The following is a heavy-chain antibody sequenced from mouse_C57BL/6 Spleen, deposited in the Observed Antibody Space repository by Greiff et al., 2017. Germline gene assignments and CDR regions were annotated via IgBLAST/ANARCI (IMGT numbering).Heavy chain of an antibody. CDR2: IDPEDGET. J-gene: IGHJ1*03. CDR1: GFNIKDYY. CDR3: ARSYCGDGDWDFDV. D-gene: IGHD2-13*01. V-gene: IGHV14-2*01. Sequence: EVQLQQSGAELVKPGASVKLSCTASGFNIKDYYMHWVKQRTEQGLEWIGRIDPEDGETKYAPKFQGKATQTADTSSNTAYLQRSSLTSGDTAVYYGARSYCGDGDWDFDVWGTGTTGTVSS.